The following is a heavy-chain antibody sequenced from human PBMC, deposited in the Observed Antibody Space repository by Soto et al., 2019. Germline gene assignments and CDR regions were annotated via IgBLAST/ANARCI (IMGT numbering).Heavy chain of an antibody. D-gene: IGHD3-22*01. Sequence: PGGSLRLSCAAPGFTFSSYAMSWVRQAPGKGLEWVSAISGSGGSTYYADSVKGRFTISRDNSKNTLYLQMDSLRAEDTAVYYCAKTGLDYYDSSGYYYWDYWGQGTLVTVSS. CDR2: ISGSGGST. CDR1: GFTFSSYA. CDR3: AKTGLDYYDSSGYYYWDY. V-gene: IGHV3-23*01. J-gene: IGHJ4*02.